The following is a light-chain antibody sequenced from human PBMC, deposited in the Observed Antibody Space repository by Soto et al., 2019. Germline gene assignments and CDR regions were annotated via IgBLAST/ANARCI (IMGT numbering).Light chain of an antibody. CDR3: QQRSDCSWT. CDR2: EAP. CDR1: QSISSY. V-gene: IGKV3-11*01. Sequence: EILLTQSPSTLSSSPGDRVTLTCRASQSISSYLAWYQQKPGKAPRLLMYEAPSSATGVPPRFSGGGSGTDFTLTISSLQPDDFAAYYCQQRSDCSWTFGQGTKVDIK. J-gene: IGKJ1*01.